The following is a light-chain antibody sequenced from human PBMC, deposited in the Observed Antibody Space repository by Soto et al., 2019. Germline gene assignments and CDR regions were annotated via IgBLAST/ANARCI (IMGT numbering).Light chain of an antibody. CDR2: GAS. CDR1: QSVSSN. CDR3: QQYNNWPRGT. Sequence: EIVMTQSPATLSVSPGERATLSCRASQSVSSNLAWYQQKPGQAPRLLIYGASTRATGIPARFSGSGSGTEFNLTISSLQSEDFAVYYCQQYNNWPRGTFGQGTKVEIK. J-gene: IGKJ1*01. V-gene: IGKV3-15*01.